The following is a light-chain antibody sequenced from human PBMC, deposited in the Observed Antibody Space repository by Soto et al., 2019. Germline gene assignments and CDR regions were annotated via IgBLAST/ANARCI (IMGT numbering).Light chain of an antibody. Sequence: PSTLSVSPGERSTLSCMASQSVSSNLAWYQQKPGQAPRLLIYGASTRATGIPARFSGSGSGTEFTLTISSLQSDDFATFYCQQYNGYSRTFGQGTKVDI. J-gene: IGKJ1*01. CDR2: GAS. V-gene: IGKV3-15*01. CDR3: QQYNGYSRT. CDR1: QSVSSN.